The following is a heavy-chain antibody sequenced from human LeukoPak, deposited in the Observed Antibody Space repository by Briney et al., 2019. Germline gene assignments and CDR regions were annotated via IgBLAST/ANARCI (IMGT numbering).Heavy chain of an antibody. Sequence: ASVKVSCKASGCTFTGHYMHWVRQAPGQGLEWMGWINPNSGGTNYAQKFQGRVTMTRDTSISTAYMELSRLRSDDTAVYYCARSPDILTGENFDYWGQGTLVTVSS. CDR1: GCTFTGHY. J-gene: IGHJ4*02. CDR3: ARSPDILTGENFDY. V-gene: IGHV1-2*02. D-gene: IGHD3-9*01. CDR2: INPNSGGT.